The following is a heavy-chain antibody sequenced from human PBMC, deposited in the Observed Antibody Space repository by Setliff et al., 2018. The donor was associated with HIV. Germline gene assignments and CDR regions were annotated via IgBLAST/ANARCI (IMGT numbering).Heavy chain of an antibody. CDR1: GFTFSNFW. V-gene: IGHV3-7*01. D-gene: IGHD3-10*01. CDR2: IKQDGNEK. J-gene: IGHJ4*02. Sequence: PGGSLRLSCAVSGFTFSNFWMTWVRQAPGKGLEWVASIKQDGNEKYYEDSVKGRFTISRDDLKNSLYLQMNSLRVEDTAVYYCARYLWSNAPRDYWGQGTLVTVSS. CDR3: ARYLWSNAPRDY.